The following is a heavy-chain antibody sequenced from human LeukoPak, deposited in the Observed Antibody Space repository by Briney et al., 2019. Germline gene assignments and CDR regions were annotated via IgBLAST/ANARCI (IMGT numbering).Heavy chain of an antibody. Sequence: RPSETLSLTCTASGGSISSSSYSWGWIRQPPGKGLEWIGSIYYSGSTYYNPSLKSRVTISVDTSKNQFSLKLSSVTAADTAVYYCAKTLSGSHGYYFDYWGQGTLVTVSS. D-gene: IGHD1-26*01. J-gene: IGHJ4*02. CDR2: IYYSGST. CDR1: GGSISSSSYS. CDR3: AKTLSGSHGYYFDY. V-gene: IGHV4-39*01.